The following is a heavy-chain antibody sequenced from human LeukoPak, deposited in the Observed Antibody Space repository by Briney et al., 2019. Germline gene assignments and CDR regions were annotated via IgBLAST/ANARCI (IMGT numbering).Heavy chain of an antibody. CDR1: GYTFTSYG. D-gene: IGHD2-2*01. Sequence: GASVKVSCKASGYTFTSYGISWVRQAPGQGLEWMGWISVYNGNTNYAQKLQGRVTMTTDTSTSTAYMELRSLRSDDTAVYYCARLGYCSSTSCYLGSYYYYYGMDVWGQGTTVTVSS. CDR3: ARLGYCSSTSCYLGSYYYYYGMDV. V-gene: IGHV1-18*01. J-gene: IGHJ6*02. CDR2: ISVYNGNT.